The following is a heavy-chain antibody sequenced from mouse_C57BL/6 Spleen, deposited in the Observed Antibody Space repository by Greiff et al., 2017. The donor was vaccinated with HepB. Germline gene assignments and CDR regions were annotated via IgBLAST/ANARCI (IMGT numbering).Heavy chain of an antibody. J-gene: IGHJ4*01. CDR1: GFTFSSYA. V-gene: IGHV5-4*03. CDR2: ISDGGSYT. CDR3: ARRSITSYAMDY. D-gene: IGHD1-1*01. Sequence: EVQRVESGGGLVKPGGSLKLSCAASGFTFSSYAMSWVRQTPEKRLEWVATISDGGSYTYYPDNVKGRFTISRDNAKNNLYLQMSHLKSEDTAMYYCARRSITSYAMDYWGQGTSVTVSS.